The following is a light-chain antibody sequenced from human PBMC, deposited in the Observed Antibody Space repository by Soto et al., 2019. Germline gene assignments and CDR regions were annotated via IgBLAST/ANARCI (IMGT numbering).Light chain of an antibody. J-gene: IGKJ5*01. V-gene: IGKV1-5*01. CDR2: DAS. CDR3: QQYHRSSIT. Sequence: DIQMPQSPSTLSASVGDRVTITCRASQSLNNYLAWYQQKPGRAPKLLIYDASTLERGVPSRFSGTGSGTEFTLTISSLQPDDFATYYCQQYHRSSITFGQGTRLEIK. CDR1: QSLNNY.